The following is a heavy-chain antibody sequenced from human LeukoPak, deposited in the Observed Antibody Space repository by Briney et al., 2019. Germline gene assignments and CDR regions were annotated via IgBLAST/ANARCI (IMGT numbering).Heavy chain of an antibody. D-gene: IGHD3-10*01. CDR2: ISGSGGST. CDR3: AKDKVYVVRGVSDFDY. Sequence: GGSLRLSCAASGFTFSSYAMSWVRQAPGKGLEWVSAISGSGGSTYYADSVKGRFTISRDNSKNTLYLQMNSLRAEDTAVYYCAKDKVYVVRGVSDFDYWGQGTLVTVSS. J-gene: IGHJ4*02. CDR1: GFTFSSYA. V-gene: IGHV3-23*01.